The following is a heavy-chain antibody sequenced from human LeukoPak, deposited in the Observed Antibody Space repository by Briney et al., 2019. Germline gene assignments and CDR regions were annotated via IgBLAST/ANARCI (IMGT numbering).Heavy chain of an antibody. J-gene: IGHJ4*02. D-gene: IGHD2-2*01. V-gene: IGHV4-59*01. CDR1: GFTFSSSA. Sequence: GSLRLSCAASGFTFSSSAMSWIRQPPGKGLEWIGYIYYSGSTNYNPSLKSRVTISVDTSKNQFSLKLTSVTAADTAVYYCARGRAQLPYFDYWGQGTLVTVSS. CDR3: ARGRAQLPYFDY. CDR2: IYYSGST.